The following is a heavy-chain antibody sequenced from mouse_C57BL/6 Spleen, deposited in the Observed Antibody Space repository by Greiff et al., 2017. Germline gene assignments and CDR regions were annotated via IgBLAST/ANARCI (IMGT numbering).Heavy chain of an antibody. Sequence: EVQRVESGPGLAKPSPTLSLTCSVTGYSITSDYWNWIRKFPGNKLEYMGYISYSGSTYYNPSLKSRISITRDTSKNQYYLQLNSVTTEDTATYYCARGSYGSSGYFEVWGTGTTVTVSS. CDR1: GYSITSDY. CDR3: ARGSYGSSGYFEV. CDR2: ISYSGST. J-gene: IGHJ1*03. D-gene: IGHD1-1*01. V-gene: IGHV3-8*01.